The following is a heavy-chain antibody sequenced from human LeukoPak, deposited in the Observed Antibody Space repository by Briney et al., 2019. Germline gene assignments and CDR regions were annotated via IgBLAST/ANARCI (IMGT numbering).Heavy chain of an antibody. CDR3: AHRRTIAVAGREGFDY. V-gene: IGHV2-5*02. CDR2: IYWDDDK. D-gene: IGHD6-19*01. J-gene: IGHJ4*02. CDR1: GFSLSTSGVG. Sequence: SGPTLVKPTQTLTLTCTFSGFSLSTSGVGVGWIRQPPGKALEWLALIYWDDDKRYSPSLKSRLTITKDTSKNQVVLTMTNMDPVDTATYYCAHRRTIAVAGREGFDYWGQGILVTVSS.